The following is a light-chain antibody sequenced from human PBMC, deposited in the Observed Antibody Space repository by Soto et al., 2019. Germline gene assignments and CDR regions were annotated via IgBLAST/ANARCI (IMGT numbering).Light chain of an antibody. CDR3: RRPYTSPLT. J-gene: IGKJ4*01. V-gene: IGKV1-17*01. CDR2: GAS. Sequence: DIQMTQSPSSLSASVGDRVTITCRASQGIRNDLGWYQQKPGKAPKRLIYGASRLQSGVPSRFTGSGSEPEFTLTISSLQPADFATYYCRRPYTSPLTFGGGTKVEIK. CDR1: QGIRND.